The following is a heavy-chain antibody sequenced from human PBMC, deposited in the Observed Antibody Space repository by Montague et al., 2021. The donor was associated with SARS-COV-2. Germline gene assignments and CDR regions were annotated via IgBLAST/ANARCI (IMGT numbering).Heavy chain of an antibody. CDR2: IYYSATT. J-gene: IGHJ5*02. CDR3: ARLRRGTYYVSFDP. Sequence: SDTLSLTCTVSGGSITNYYWTWIRQPPGRGLEWIGYIYYSATTNYNPSLKSRVTMSIDTSKNQFSLSPSSVTAADSAVYYCARLRRGTYYVSFDPWGQGTLVSVSS. CDR1: GGSITNYY. V-gene: IGHV4-59*07. D-gene: IGHD1-26*01.